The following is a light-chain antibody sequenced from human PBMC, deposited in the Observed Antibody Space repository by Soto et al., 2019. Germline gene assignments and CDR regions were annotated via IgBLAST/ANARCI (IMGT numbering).Light chain of an antibody. J-gene: IGKJ2*01. V-gene: IGKV1-39*01. CDR3: QQTYRSPYT. CDR2: GAS. Sequence: DIQMTQFPSSLSASVGDRVTISCRASQDIGNYLNWYKQQPGKAPNLLIYGASKLQSGVPSRFAGGGSGANFTLAISGLQPGDFATYYCQQTYRSPYTFGQGTKVDIK. CDR1: QDIGNY.